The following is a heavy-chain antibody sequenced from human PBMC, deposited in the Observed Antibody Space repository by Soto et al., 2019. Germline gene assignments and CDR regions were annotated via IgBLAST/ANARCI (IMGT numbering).Heavy chain of an antibody. J-gene: IGHJ3*02. CDR3: ARGVSSVTLTVSVAFDI. CDR2: INHSGST. V-gene: IGHV4-34*01. CDR1: GGSFSGYY. D-gene: IGHD3-16*02. Sequence: SETLSLTCAVYGGSFSGYYWSWIRQPPGKGLEWIGEINHSGSTNYNPSLKSRVTISVDTSKNQFSLKLSSVTAADTAVYYCARGVSSVTLTVSVAFDIWGQGTMVTVSS.